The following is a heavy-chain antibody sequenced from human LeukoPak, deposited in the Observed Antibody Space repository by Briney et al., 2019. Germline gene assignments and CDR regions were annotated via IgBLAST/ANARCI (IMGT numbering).Heavy chain of an antibody. CDR2: IYHSGST. CDR3: ARAVSSKTYYDFWSGYYTGGVFDY. D-gene: IGHD3-3*01. V-gene: IGHV4-30-2*01. Sequence: PSQTLSLTCTVSGGSISSGGYYWSWIRQPPGKGLEWIGYIYHSGSTYYNPSLKSRVTISVDRSKNQFSLKLSSVTAADTAVYYCARAVSSKTYYDFWSGYYTGGVFDYWGQGTLVTVSS. CDR1: GGSISSGGYY. J-gene: IGHJ4*02.